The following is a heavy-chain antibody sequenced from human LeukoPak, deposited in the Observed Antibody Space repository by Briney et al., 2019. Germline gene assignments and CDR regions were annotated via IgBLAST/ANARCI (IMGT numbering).Heavy chain of an antibody. D-gene: IGHD6-13*01. Sequence: PGGSLRLSCAASGFTFSSYWMNWVRQAPGKGLEWVSSISSSSSYIYYADSVKGRFTISRDNAKNSLYLQMNSLRAEDTAVYYCARDPPRWKYIAYDAFDIWGQGTMVTVSS. CDR3: ARDPPRWKYIAYDAFDI. V-gene: IGHV3-21*01. CDR1: GFTFSSYW. J-gene: IGHJ3*02. CDR2: ISSSSSYI.